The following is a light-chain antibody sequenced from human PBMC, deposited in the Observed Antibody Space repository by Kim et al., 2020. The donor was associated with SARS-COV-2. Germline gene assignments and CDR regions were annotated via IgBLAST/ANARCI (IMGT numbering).Light chain of an antibody. CDR2: DNT. CDR1: SSNIGAGYD. Sequence: RVTISCTGSSSNIGAGYDVHWYQQLPGTAPKLLIYDNTNRPSGVPDRFSGSKSGTSASLAITGLQAEDEADYYCQSYDSSLSGWVFAGGTKLTVL. CDR3: QSYDSSLSGWV. J-gene: IGLJ3*02. V-gene: IGLV1-40*01.